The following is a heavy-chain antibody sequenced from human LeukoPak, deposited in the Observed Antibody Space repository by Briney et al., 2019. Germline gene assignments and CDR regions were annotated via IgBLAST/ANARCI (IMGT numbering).Heavy chain of an antibody. J-gene: IGHJ6*03. CDR2: INHRGST. V-gene: IGHV4-34*01. CDR1: GGSFSGYY. Sequence: SETLSLTCAVYGGSFSGYYWSWIRQPPGKGLEWIGEINHRGSTNYNPSLKSRVTISVDTSKNQFSLKLSSVTAADTAVYYCARGRRHSYGPYPQSITYYYYYYMDVWGKGTTVTVSS. D-gene: IGHD5-18*01. CDR3: ARGRRHSYGPYPQSITYYYYYYMDV.